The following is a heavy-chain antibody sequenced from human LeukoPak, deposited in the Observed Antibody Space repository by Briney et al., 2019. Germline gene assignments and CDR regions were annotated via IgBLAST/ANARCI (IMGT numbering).Heavy chain of an antibody. J-gene: IGHJ4*02. CDR1: GGTFSSYA. Sequence: GASVKVSCKASGGTFSSYAISWVRQAPGQGLEWMGGIIPIFGTANYAQKFQGRVTIATDESTSTAYMELSSLRSEDTAVYYCARGGIRYNWNYGVSEPSFDYWGQGTLVTVSS. CDR3: ARGGIRYNWNYGVSEPSFDY. CDR2: IIPIFGTA. V-gene: IGHV1-69*05. D-gene: IGHD1-7*01.